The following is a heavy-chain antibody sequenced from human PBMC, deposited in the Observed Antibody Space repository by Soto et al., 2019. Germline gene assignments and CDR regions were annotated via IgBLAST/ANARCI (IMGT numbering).Heavy chain of an antibody. D-gene: IGHD2-15*01. Sequence: SETLSSTGTLSGASIISGGCYWCSIRQHPGKGLEWIGYIYYSGSTYYNPSLKSRVTISVDTSKNQFSLKLSSVTAADTAVYYCARPFSAVAAGAFDYWGQGTPVTVSS. CDR3: ARPFSAVAAGAFDY. J-gene: IGHJ4*02. CDR2: IYYSGST. CDR1: GASIISGGCY. V-gene: IGHV4-31*03.